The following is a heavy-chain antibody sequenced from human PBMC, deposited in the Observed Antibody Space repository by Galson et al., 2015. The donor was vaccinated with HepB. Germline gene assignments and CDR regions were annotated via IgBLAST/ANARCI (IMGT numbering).Heavy chain of an antibody. J-gene: IGHJ6*03. CDR2: TYYRSKWYN. CDR3: AREGYNGISGGGYYYMDV. Sequence: CVIPADSASSNSVACYWIRQSRQSGLEWLGRTYYRSKWYNDYAVSEKSRITINPATSKNQFSLQLKSETPEDTAVYYCAREGYNGISGGGYYYMDVWGKGTTVTVSS. V-gene: IGHV6-1*01. CDR1: ADSASSNSVA. D-gene: IGHD1-14*01.